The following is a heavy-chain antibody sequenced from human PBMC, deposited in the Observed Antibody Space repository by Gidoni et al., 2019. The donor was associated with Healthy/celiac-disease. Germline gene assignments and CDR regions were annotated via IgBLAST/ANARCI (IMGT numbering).Heavy chain of an antibody. CDR2: ISSRSSYI. V-gene: IGHV3-21*01. D-gene: IGHD1-1*01. CDR3: ARDVPLEGTGTSGRGEKNYYYYGMDV. CDR1: GFTFSSYS. Sequence: EVQLVESGGGLVKPGGSLRLSCAASGFTFSSYSMNWVRQAAGKGLVWVSSISSRSSYIYYADSVKGRFTISRDNAKNSLYLQMNSLRAEDTAVYYCARDVPLEGTGTSGRGEKNYYYYGMDVWGQGTTVTVSS. J-gene: IGHJ6*02.